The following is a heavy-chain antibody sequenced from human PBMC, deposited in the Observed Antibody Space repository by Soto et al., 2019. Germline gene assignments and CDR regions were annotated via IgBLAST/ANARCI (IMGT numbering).Heavy chain of an antibody. CDR3: ARGGAQGSGISSSSWFDP. Sequence: QVQLVQSGAKVKKPGASVKVSCKASGYTFTGYYMHWVRQAPGQGLEWMGWINPNSGGTNYAQKFQGWVTMTRDTSISTAYMELSRLRSDDTAVYYCARGGAQGSGISSSSWFDPWGQGTLVTVSS. CDR2: INPNSGGT. D-gene: IGHD6-13*01. V-gene: IGHV1-2*04. J-gene: IGHJ5*02. CDR1: GYTFTGYY.